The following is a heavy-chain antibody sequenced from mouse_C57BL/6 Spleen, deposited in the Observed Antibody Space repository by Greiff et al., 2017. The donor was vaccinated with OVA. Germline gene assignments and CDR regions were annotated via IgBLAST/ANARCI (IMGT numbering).Heavy chain of an antibody. V-gene: IGHV1-55*01. Sequence: QVQLQQPGAELVKPGASVKMSCKASGYTFTSYWITWVKQRPGQGLEWIGDIYPGSGSTNYNEKFKSKATLTVDTSSSTAYMQLSSLTSEDSAVYYCARQRRARDAMDYWGQGTSVTVSS. CDR2: IYPGSGST. CDR1: GYTFTSYW. D-gene: IGHD3-1*01. CDR3: ARQRRARDAMDY. J-gene: IGHJ4*01.